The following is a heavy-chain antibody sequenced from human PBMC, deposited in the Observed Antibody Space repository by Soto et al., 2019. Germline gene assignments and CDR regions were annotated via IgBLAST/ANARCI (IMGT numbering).Heavy chain of an antibody. V-gene: IGHV5-51*01. CDR1: GYSFTSYW. J-gene: IGHJ3*02. D-gene: IGHD3-22*01. CDR3: ARTGYYYDSSGYSFGAFDI. CDR2: IYPGDSDT. Sequence: GESLKISCKGSGYSFTSYWIGWVRQMPGKGLEWMGIIYPGDSDTRYSPSFQGQVTISADKSISTAYLQWSSLKASDTAIYYCARTGYYYDSSGYSFGAFDIWGQGTMVTVSS.